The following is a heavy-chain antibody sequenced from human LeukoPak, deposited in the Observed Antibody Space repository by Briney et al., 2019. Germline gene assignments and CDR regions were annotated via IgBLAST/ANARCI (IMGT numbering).Heavy chain of an antibody. V-gene: IGHV4-34*01. CDR3: ARAGIAAAVWFDP. D-gene: IGHD6-13*01. Sequence: PSETLSLTCAVYGGSFSGYYWSWIRQPPGKGLEWIGEINHSGSTNYNPSLKSRVTISVDTSKNQFSLKLSSVTAADTAVYYCARAGIAAAVWFDPWGQGTLVTVSS. CDR1: GGSFSGYY. CDR2: INHSGST. J-gene: IGHJ5*02.